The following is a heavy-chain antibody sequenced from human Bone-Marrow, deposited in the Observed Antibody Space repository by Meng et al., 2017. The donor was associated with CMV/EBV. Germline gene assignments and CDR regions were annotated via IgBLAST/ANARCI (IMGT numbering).Heavy chain of an antibody. CDR1: GFTFDDYA. J-gene: IGHJ4*02. Sequence: GGSLRLSCAASGFTFDDYAMHWVRQAPGKGLEWVSGISWNSGSIGYGDSVKGRFTISRDNAKNSLYLQMNSLRAEDTALYYCAKAIEDCSSTSCYARLDYWGQGTLVTVSS. V-gene: IGHV3-9*01. CDR2: ISWNSGSI. D-gene: IGHD2-2*01. CDR3: AKAIEDCSSTSCYARLDY.